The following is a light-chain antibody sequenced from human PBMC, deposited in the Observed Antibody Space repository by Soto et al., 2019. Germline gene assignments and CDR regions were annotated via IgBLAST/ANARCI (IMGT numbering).Light chain of an antibody. J-gene: IGLJ1*01. CDR1: SSDVGGYNY. Sequence: QSALTQPASVSGSPGQSITISCTGTSSDVGGYNYVSWYQQHPGKAPKLMIYDVSNRPSGVSNRFSGSKSGNTASLTISGLQAEDESDYSCSSYTSSSTLYVFGTGTMLTVL. V-gene: IGLV2-14*01. CDR3: SSYTSSSTLYV. CDR2: DVS.